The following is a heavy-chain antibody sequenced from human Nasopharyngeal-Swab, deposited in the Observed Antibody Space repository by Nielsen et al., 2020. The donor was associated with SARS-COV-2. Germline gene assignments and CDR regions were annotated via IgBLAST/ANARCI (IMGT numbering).Heavy chain of an antibody. V-gene: IGHV3-30*18. CDR1: GFTFSSYG. CDR3: AKSLRSATGHYYYYYMDV. J-gene: IGHJ6*03. D-gene: IGHD1-14*01. CDR2: ISYDGSNK. Sequence: GESLKISCAASGFTFSSYGMHWVRQAPGKGLEWVAVISYDGSNKYYADSVKGRFTISRDNSKNTLYLQMNSLRAEDTAVYYCAKSLRSATGHYYYYYMDVWGKGTTVTVSS.